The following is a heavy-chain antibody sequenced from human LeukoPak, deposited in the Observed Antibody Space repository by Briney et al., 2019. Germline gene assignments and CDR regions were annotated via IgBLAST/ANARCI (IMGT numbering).Heavy chain of an antibody. CDR3: ARDEGVSFDY. V-gene: IGHV3-21*01. CDR1: GFTFSAYN. CDR2: ISSSSNYI. D-gene: IGHD2/OR15-2a*01. J-gene: IGHJ4*02. Sequence: GGSLRLSCVTSGFTFSAYNMNWVRQAPGKGLEWVSCISSSSNYIYYADSVKGRFTISRDNAKNSLYLQMNSLRAEDTAVYYCARDEGVSFDYWGQGTLFTVSP.